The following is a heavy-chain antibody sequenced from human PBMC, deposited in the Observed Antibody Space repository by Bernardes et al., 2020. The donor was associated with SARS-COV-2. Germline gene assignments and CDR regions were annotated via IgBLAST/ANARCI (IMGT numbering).Heavy chain of an antibody. V-gene: IGHV3-48*04. J-gene: IGHJ4*02. D-gene: IGHD3-10*01. CDR2: ISSGTI. CDR3: AKDAGFNFDF. CDR1: GFAFSRYS. Sequence: GGSLRLSCVASGFAFSRYSMNWVRQAPGKGLEWVSYISSGTIFYADSVKGRFTISRDNAKNTVSLQMNSLRVEDTAVYYCAKDAGFNFDFWGQGARVTVSS.